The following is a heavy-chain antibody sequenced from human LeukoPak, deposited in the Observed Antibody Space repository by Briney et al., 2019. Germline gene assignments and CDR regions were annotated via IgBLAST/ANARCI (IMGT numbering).Heavy chain of an antibody. CDR3: TSHYGSGGF. D-gene: IGHD3-10*01. J-gene: IGHJ4*02. CDR1: GFTFKDAW. CDR2: IKTIADGGTR. V-gene: IGHV3-15*07. Sequence: GGSLRLSCVVSGFTFKDAWMNWVRQAPGRGLEWIARIKTIADGGTREYAAPVKGRFIISRDDSRNMLYLQLNNLKTEDSAMYYCTSHYGSGGFWGQGTLVTVSS.